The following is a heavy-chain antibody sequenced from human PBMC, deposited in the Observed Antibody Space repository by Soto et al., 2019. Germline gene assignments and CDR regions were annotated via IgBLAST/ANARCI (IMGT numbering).Heavy chain of an antibody. D-gene: IGHD3-10*01. V-gene: IGHV1-8*01. J-gene: IGHJ6*03. CDR3: ARGPYYYGSGSYSPHYYYYYYMDV. CDR1: GYTFTSYD. CDR2: MNPNSGNT. Sequence: ASVKVSCKASGYTFTSYDINWVRQATGQGLERMGWMNPNSGNTGYAQKFQGRVTMTRNTSISTAYMDLSSLRSEDTAVYYCARGPYYYGSGSYSPHYYYYYYMDVWGKGTTVTVSS.